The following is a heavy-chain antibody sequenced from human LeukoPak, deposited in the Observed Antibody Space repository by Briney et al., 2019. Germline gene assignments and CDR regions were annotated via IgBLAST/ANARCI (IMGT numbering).Heavy chain of an antibody. Sequence: GASVKVSCKASGYTFTGYYMHFVRQAPGQGLEWMGRINPNSGGTNYAQKFQGRVTMTRDTSISTAYMELSRLRSADTAVYYCARDSGPYSSGWYDAWGQGTLVTVSS. V-gene: IGHV1-2*06. CDR2: INPNSGGT. CDR3: ARDSGPYSSGWYDA. D-gene: IGHD6-19*01. CDR1: GYTFTGYY. J-gene: IGHJ5*02.